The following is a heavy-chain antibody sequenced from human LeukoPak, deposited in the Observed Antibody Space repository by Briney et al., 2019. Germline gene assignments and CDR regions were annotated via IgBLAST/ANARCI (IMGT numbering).Heavy chain of an antibody. V-gene: IGHV3-64*01. Sequence: GGSLRLSCAASGFTFSSYAMHWVRQAPGKGLEYVSAISSNGGSTYYANSVKGRFTISRDNSKNTLNLQMGSLRAEDMAVYYCARSYYYDSSGYCFDYWGQGTLVTVSS. D-gene: IGHD3-22*01. J-gene: IGHJ4*02. CDR1: GFTFSSYA. CDR2: ISSNGGST. CDR3: ARSYYYDSSGYCFDY.